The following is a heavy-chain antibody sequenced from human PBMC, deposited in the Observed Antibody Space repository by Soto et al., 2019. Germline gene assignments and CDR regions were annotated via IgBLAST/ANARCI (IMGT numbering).Heavy chain of an antibody. J-gene: IGHJ5*02. Sequence: PGGSLRLSCAASGFTFSSYEMNWVRQAPGKGLEWVSYISSSGSTIYYADSVKGRFTISRDNAKNSLYLQMNSLRAEDTAVYYCARGVGNYDFWSGYNWFDPWGQGTLVTVSS. CDR1: GFTFSSYE. CDR2: ISSSGSTI. V-gene: IGHV3-48*03. CDR3: ARGVGNYDFWSGYNWFDP. D-gene: IGHD3-3*01.